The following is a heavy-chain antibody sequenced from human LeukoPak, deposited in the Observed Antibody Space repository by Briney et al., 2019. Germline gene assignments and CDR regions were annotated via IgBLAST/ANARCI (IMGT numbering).Heavy chain of an antibody. J-gene: IGHJ4*02. CDR2: ISAYNGNT. D-gene: IGHD3-10*01. V-gene: IGHV1-18*01. CDR3: ARGGITMEFDY. Sequence: GASVKVSCKASGGTFSSYAISWVRQAPGQGLEWMGWISAYNGNTNYAQKLQGRVTMTTDTSTSTAYMELRSLRSDDTAVYYRARGGITMEFDYWGQGTLVTVSS. CDR1: GGTFSSYA.